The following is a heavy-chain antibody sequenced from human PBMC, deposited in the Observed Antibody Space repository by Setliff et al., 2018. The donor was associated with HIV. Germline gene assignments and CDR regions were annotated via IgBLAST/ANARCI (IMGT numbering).Heavy chain of an antibody. CDR2: IWYDGSNK. Sequence: PGGSLRLSCAASGFTFSSYGMHWVRQAPGKGLEWVAVIWYDGSNKYYADSVKGRFTISRDNSKNTLYLQMNSLRAEDTAVYYCAILDGIAAAVGYWGQGTLVTVSS. J-gene: IGHJ4*02. D-gene: IGHD6-13*01. CDR1: GFTFSSYG. CDR3: AILDGIAAAVGY. V-gene: IGHV3-33*01.